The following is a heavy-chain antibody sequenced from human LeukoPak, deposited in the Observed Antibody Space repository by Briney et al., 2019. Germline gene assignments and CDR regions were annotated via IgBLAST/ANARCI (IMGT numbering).Heavy chain of an antibody. D-gene: IGHD1-26*01. CDR1: GFTFSSYS. Sequence: PGGSLRLSCAASGFTFSSYSMNWVRQAPGKGLEWVSSISGSSYYIYYADSVKGRFTISRDNAKNSLYLQMNSLRAEDTAVYYCAKRIVGASWDFDLWGRGTLVTVSS. CDR3: AKRIVGASWDFDL. J-gene: IGHJ2*01. V-gene: IGHV3-21*01. CDR2: ISGSSYYI.